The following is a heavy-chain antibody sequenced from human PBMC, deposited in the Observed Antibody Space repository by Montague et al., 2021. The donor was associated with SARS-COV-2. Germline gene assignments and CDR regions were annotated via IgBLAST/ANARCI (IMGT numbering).Heavy chain of an antibody. CDR2: IYYSGST. CDR1: GGSISSYY. Sequence: SETLSLTCTVSGGSISSYYWSWIRQPPGRGLQWIGYIYYSGSTNYNPSLKSRVTISVDTSKNHFTLRLSSVTAADTAVYYCANFRRTHFLCWTLYSGLDVWGQGTPVTVSS. CDR3: ANFRRTHFLCWTLYSGLDV. J-gene: IGHJ6*02. D-gene: IGHD3-16*01. V-gene: IGHV4-59*01.